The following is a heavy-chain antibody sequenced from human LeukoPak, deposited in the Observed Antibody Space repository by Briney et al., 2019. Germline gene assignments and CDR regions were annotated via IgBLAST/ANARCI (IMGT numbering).Heavy chain of an antibody. CDR1: GFTLGSSG. J-gene: IGHJ4*02. CDR3: VTQRGYCSDGSCYFDY. Sequence: GGSLRLSCAASGFTLGSSGMSWVRQAPGKGLEWVSAISTGGHNTYYADSVKGRFTISRDNSKNTLYLQMNSLRAEDTAVYYCVTQRGYCSDGSCYFDYWGQGTLVTVSS. D-gene: IGHD2-15*01. V-gene: IGHV3-23*01. CDR2: ISTGGHNT.